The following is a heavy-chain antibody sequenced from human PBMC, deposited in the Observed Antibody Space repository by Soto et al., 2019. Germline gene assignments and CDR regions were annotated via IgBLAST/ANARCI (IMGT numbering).Heavy chain of an antibody. V-gene: IGHV1-69*06. D-gene: IGHD2-2*02. CDR3: AREGRGKKAGYNGLVSLGY. CDR2: IIPIFNTT. J-gene: IGHJ4*02. Sequence: QVQLVQSGAEVKTPGSSLKVSCTVSGTRFSNYVISWVRQAPGQGLEWLGRIIPIFNTTQYPQKLQGRLTITADKSTTTAALELSSLRFDDTAVYYCAREGRGKKAGYNGLVSLGYWGQGTPVTVSS. CDR1: GTRFSNYV.